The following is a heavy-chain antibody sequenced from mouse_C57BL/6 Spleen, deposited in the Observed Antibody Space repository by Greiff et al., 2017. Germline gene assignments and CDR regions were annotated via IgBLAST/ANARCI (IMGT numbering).Heavy chain of an antibody. CDR3: TSESYGSSRFAY. CDR1: GFNINDYY. V-gene: IGHV14-1*01. Sequence: EVKLMESGAELVRPGASVKLSCTASGFNINDYYMHWVKQRPEQGLEWIGRIDPEDGDTEYAPKFQCKATMTADTSSNTAYLQLSSLTSEDTAVYYCTSESYGSSRFAYWGQGTLVTVSA. CDR2: IDPEDGDT. D-gene: IGHD1-1*01. J-gene: IGHJ3*01.